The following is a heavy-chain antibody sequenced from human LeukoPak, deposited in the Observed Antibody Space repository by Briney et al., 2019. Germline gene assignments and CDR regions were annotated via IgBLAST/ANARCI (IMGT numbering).Heavy chain of an antibody. Sequence: PGGSLRLSCAASGFTFSSYAMQWVRQAPGKGLEWVAGISYDGSNTYYAGSVKGRFTISRDNAKNTLYLQMNSLKNEDTAVYYCTKDRVWNSFDSWGQGTLVTVSS. CDR3: TKDRVWNSFDS. CDR1: GFTFSSYA. D-gene: IGHD1-1*01. CDR2: ISYDGSNT. V-gene: IGHV3-30*14. J-gene: IGHJ4*02.